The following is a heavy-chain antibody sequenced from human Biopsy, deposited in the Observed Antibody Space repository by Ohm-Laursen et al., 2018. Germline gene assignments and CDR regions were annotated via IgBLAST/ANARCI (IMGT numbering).Heavy chain of an antibody. J-gene: IGHJ4*02. CDR3: AKTHLRYCSASDCSYFDS. Sequence: GSLRLSCAASGFSFNDYTFHWIRQVPGKGLEWVSLISWDGGYAYYGDSVKGRFTITRDNNNDSVYLKMHSLRIEDTAIYFCAKTHLRYCSASDCSYFDSWGQGTLVTVSS. V-gene: IGHV3-43*01. D-gene: IGHD2-15*01. CDR1: GFSFNDYT. CDR2: ISWDGGYA.